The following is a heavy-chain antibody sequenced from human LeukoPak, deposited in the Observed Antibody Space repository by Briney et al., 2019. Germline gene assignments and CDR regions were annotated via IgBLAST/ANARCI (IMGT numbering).Heavy chain of an antibody. CDR1: GFTFSSYW. D-gene: IGHD3-9*01. CDR2: INGDGRDK. Sequence: PGGSLRLSCAASGFTFSSYWMNWLRQAPGKGLEWVANINGDGRDKYYVGSVRGRFTISRDNADNALYLQMNSLRGDATALYYCARGVDSAIDWWGQGTLVTVSS. V-gene: IGHV3-7*01. J-gene: IGHJ4*02. CDR3: ARGVDSAIDW.